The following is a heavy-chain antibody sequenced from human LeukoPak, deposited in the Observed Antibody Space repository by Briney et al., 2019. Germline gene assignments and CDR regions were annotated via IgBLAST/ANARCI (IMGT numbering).Heavy chain of an antibody. CDR1: GFTLSSYA. CDR2: ISGSGGST. D-gene: IGHD1-26*01. CDR3: AKDLGRGYGMDV. V-gene: IGHV3-23*01. J-gene: IGHJ6*02. Sequence: PGGSLRRFCAASGFTLSSYAMSWVRQAPGKGLEWVSAISGSGGSTYYADSVKGRFTISRDNSKNTLYLQMNSLRAKDTAVYYCAKDLGRGYGMDVWGQGTTVTVSS.